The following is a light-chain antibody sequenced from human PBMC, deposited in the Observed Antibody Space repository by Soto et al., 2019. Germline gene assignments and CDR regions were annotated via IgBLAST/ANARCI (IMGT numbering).Light chain of an antibody. CDR3: QHYSLYSPWT. Sequence: DIHMTQSPSSLSVSVGDRVTITCRTSQNINAWLAWYQQRPGQAPKLLIYYASTVQSGVPSRFSGSGSGTEFTLTISSLQPDDSATYYCQHYSLYSPWTFGQGTKVEIK. CDR2: YAS. CDR1: QNINAW. J-gene: IGKJ1*01. V-gene: IGKV1-5*01.